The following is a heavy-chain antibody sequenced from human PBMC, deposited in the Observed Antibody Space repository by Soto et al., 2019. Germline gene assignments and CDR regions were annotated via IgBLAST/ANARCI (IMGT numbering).Heavy chain of an antibody. D-gene: IGHD3-16*01. CDR1: GFTFSSYG. J-gene: IGHJ6*02. CDR3: EKGVELWYYYYGMDV. V-gene: IGHV3-30*18. CDR2: ISYDGSRK. Sequence: VQLVESGGGVVQPGRSLRLSCVASGFTFSSYGMHWVRQAPGKRLEWVAVISYDGSRKLSADSVKGRFTISRDNSKNTLFLQRNSLRPEDTAVYYCEKGVELWYYYYGMDVWGQGTTVIVSS.